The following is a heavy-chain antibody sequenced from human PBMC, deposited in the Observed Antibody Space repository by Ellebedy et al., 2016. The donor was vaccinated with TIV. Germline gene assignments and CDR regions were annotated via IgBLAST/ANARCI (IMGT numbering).Heavy chain of an antibody. Sequence: ASVKVSXXVSGYSLIELSMHWVRQAPGKGLEWMGGFDPENGDTIYAQKFQGRVTMTEDTSTDTASMELTSLRSEDTAVYYCATTNTYGDYDYWGQGTLVTVSS. V-gene: IGHV1-24*01. J-gene: IGHJ4*02. CDR1: GYSLIELS. D-gene: IGHD4-17*01. CDR2: FDPENGDT. CDR3: ATTNTYGDYDY.